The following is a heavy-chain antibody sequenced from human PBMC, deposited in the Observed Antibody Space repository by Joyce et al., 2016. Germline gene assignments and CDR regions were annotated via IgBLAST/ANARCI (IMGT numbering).Heavy chain of an antibody. Sequence: QVQLQQSGPGLVKPSQTRSLTCAISGDSVSRNTAAWNWIRQSPSRGLEWLGRTYYRSKWYNDSAALSVRSRISIYADPSKNLFSLHLNSVTPEDTAVYYCARAGIGTTVSLFDSWGQGTLVTVSS. D-gene: IGHD1-1*01. CDR2: TYYRSKWYN. J-gene: IGHJ4*02. CDR3: ARAGIGTTVSLFDS. V-gene: IGHV6-1*01. CDR1: GDSVSRNTAA.